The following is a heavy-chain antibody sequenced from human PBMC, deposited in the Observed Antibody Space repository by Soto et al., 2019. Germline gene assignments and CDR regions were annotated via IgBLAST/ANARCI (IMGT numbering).Heavy chain of an antibody. CDR1: GGTFSSYA. Sequence: SVKVSCKASGGTFSSYAISWGRQAPGQGLEWMGGIIPIFGTANYAQKFQGRVTITADESKSTAYMELSSLRSEDTAVYYCARHRYYYDSSGTHYFDYWGQGTLVPVSS. D-gene: IGHD3-22*01. CDR2: IIPIFGTA. V-gene: IGHV1-69*13. J-gene: IGHJ4*02. CDR3: ARHRYYYDSSGTHYFDY.